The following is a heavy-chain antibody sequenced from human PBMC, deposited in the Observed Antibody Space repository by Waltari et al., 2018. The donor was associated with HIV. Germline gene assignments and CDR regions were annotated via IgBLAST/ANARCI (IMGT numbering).Heavy chain of an antibody. CDR1: GGALSRSIYF. Sequence: QLQLRESGPGMVKPSGTLSLSCIVSGGALSRSIYFWGWLRQTPGEGLEWSGRTHDNGTTHYNPSLKSRVTISIDTSKNQFSLKVTSVTAADTAAYYCARKGWLGGRYFQHWGLGTLVTVSS. V-gene: IGHV4-39*01. J-gene: IGHJ1*01. CDR2: THDNGTT. CDR3: ARKGWLGGRYFQH. D-gene: IGHD6-19*01.